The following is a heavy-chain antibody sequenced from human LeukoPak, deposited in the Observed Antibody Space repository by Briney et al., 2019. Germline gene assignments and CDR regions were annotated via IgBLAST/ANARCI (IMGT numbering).Heavy chain of an antibody. Sequence: GESLKISCKGSGYSLSSYWISWVRQMPGKGLEWMGRIDPGDSFTKYRPSLEGRVTISADKSLSTVYLQWSSLKAPDTAIYYCARDGGGVSSWVSHWGQGTLVTVSS. V-gene: IGHV5-10-1*01. CDR2: IDPGDSFT. J-gene: IGHJ4*02. CDR3: ARDGGGVSSWVSH. CDR1: GYSLSSYW. D-gene: IGHD2-8*02.